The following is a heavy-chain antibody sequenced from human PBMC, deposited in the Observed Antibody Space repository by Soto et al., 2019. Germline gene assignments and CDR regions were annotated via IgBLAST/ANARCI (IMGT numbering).Heavy chain of an antibody. J-gene: IGHJ4*02. Sequence: GGSLRLSCAASGFTFSSYSMNWVRQAPGKGLEWVSYISSSSSTIYYADSVKGRFTISRDNAKNSLYLQMNSLRAEDTAVYYCASNRRRYCSGGSCYSHYFDYWGQGTLVTVSS. CDR3: ASNRRRYCSGGSCYSHYFDY. V-gene: IGHV3-48*01. CDR2: ISSSSSTI. D-gene: IGHD2-15*01. CDR1: GFTFSSYS.